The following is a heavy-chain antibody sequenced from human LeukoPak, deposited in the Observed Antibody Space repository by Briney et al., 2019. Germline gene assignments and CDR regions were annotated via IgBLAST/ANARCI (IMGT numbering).Heavy chain of an antibody. D-gene: IGHD3-22*01. CDR1: GGSITSTTYY. V-gene: IGHV4-39*01. Sequence: PSETLSLTCTVSGGSITSTTYYWGWIRQPPGKGLEWIGSVPYSGTTYYNPSLKSRVTMSVDTSKNQFSLRLSSVTAADTAVYYCARHTDGSGYPRLLDYWGQGTLITVSS. CDR2: VPYSGTT. CDR3: ARHTDGSGYPRLLDY. J-gene: IGHJ4*02.